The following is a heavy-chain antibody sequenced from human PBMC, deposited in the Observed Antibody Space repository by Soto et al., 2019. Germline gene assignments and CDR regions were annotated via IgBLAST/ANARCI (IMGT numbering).Heavy chain of an antibody. D-gene: IGHD3-3*01. CDR3: VRSVILSGGSYKGLIRLHYFDT. V-gene: IGHV4-59*12. J-gene: IGHJ4*02. CDR2: IYHSGSA. CDR1: GGSISSYY. Sequence: PSETLSLTCTVSGGSISSYYWSWIRQPPGKGLEWIGEIYHSGSANYTPSLKSRVTLSLDESKNEFSLKMDSVTAADTAIYYCVRSVILSGGSYKGLIRLHYFDTWGPGTLVTVSS.